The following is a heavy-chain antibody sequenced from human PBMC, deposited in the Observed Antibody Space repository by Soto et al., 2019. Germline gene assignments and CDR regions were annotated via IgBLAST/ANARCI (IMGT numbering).Heavy chain of an antibody. V-gene: IGHV1-8*01. CDR3: AIEGLRYFDWPRIGFDP. CDR1: GYTFTSYD. D-gene: IGHD3-9*01. Sequence: GASVKVSCKASGYTFTSYDINWVRQATGQGLEWMGWMNPNSGNTGYAQKFQGRVTMTRNTSISTAYMELSSLRSEDTAVYYCAIEGLRYFDWPRIGFDPWGQGTLVTVSS. J-gene: IGHJ5*02. CDR2: MNPNSGNT.